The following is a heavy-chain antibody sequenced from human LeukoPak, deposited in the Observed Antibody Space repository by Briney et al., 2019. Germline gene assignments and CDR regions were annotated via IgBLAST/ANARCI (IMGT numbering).Heavy chain of an antibody. CDR1: GFTFSSYD. J-gene: IGHJ4*02. V-gene: IGHV3-13*01. CDR2: IGTAGDT. Sequence: PGGSLRLSCAASGFTFSSYDMHWVRQATGKGLEWVSAIGTAGDTYYPGSVKGRFTISRENAKNSLYLQMNSLRAGDTAVYYCARATGTWYFDYWGPGTLVTVSS. CDR3: ARATGTWYFDY. D-gene: IGHD1-1*01.